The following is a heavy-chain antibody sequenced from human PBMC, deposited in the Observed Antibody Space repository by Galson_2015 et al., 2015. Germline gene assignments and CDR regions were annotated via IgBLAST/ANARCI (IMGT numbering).Heavy chain of an antibody. CDR2: ISYDGSNK. CDR1: GFTFSSYA. J-gene: IGHJ6*02. D-gene: IGHD1-26*01. V-gene: IGHV3-30-3*01. CDR3: ARELLQLYYYYGMDV. Sequence: SLRLSCAASGFTFSSYAMHWVRQAPGEGLEWVAVISYDGSNKYYADSVKGRFTISRDNSKNTLYLQMNSLRAEDTAVYYCARELLQLYYYYGMDVWGQGTTVTVSS.